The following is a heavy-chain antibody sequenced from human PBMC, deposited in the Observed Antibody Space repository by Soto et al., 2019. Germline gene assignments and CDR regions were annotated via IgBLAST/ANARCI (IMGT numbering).Heavy chain of an antibody. Sequence: PXGSLILSCVGSGFMSEDFAMNWVRHVPGKGLEWVSGISWNSATLAYADSVKGRFIVSRDNAKNILYPQMNSLRAEDAALYYCAKDVGSYYYDTSAYLYDYWGHGTLATVSS. CDR2: ISWNSATL. D-gene: IGHD3-22*01. CDR1: GFMSEDFA. V-gene: IGHV3-9*02. CDR3: AKDVGSYYYDTSAYLYDY. J-gene: IGHJ4*01.